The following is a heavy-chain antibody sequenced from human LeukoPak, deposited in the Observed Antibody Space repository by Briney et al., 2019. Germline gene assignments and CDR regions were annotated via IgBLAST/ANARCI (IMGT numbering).Heavy chain of an antibody. CDR3: ARLDYDILTGYLPDYYYYYMDV. D-gene: IGHD3-9*01. J-gene: IGHJ6*03. V-gene: IGHV3-20*04. Sequence: PGGSLRLSCAASGFTFDDYGMSWVRQAPGKGLEWVSGINWNGGSTGYADSVKGRFTISRDNAKNSLYLQMNSLRAEDTAVYYCARLDYDILTGYLPDYYYYYMDVWGKGTTVTISS. CDR2: INWNGGST. CDR1: GFTFDDYG.